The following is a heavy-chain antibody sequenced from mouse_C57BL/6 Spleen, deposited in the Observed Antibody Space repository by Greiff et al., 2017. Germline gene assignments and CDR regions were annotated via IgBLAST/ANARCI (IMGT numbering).Heavy chain of an antibody. J-gene: IGHJ2*01. V-gene: IGHV1-55*01. CDR3: ARGGLTTGVGGGY. Sequence: QVQLKHPGAELVKPGASVKMSCKASGYTFTSYWITWVKQRPGQGLEWIGDIYPGSGSTNYNEKFKSKATLTVDTSSSTAYMQLSSLTSEDSAVYYWARGGLTTGVGGGYWGQGTTLTVSS. CDR2: IYPGSGST. D-gene: IGHD1-1*01. CDR1: GYTFTSYW.